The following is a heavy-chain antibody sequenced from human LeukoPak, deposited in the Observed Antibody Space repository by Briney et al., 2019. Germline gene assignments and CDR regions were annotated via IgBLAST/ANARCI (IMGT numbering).Heavy chain of an antibody. Sequence: SETLSLTCTVSGAPVNAFYCAWIRQPPGKGLEWIGYVSQDGTTHYRPSLQSRVTISVDTSKNEVSLKLTSVTAADTAVYYCARNQVTTPAFDIWGQGTMVTVSS. D-gene: IGHD4-17*01. V-gene: IGHV4-59*02. CDR3: ARNQVTTPAFDI. CDR2: VSQDGTT. CDR1: GAPVNAFY. J-gene: IGHJ3*02.